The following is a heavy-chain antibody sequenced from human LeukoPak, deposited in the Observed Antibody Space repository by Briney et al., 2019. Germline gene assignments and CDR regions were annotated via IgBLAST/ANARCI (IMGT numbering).Heavy chain of an antibody. CDR1: GFTFRTYS. V-gene: IGHV3-48*04. CDR3: ARADGDH. Sequence: QAGGSLRLSCAASGFTFRTYSMNWVRQAPGQGLEWVSYITSSSSDMYYADSVKGRFIISRDNAKNSVYLQMNSLRVEDTAIYYCARADGDHWGQGNLVTVSS. CDR2: ITSSSSDM. J-gene: IGHJ4*02.